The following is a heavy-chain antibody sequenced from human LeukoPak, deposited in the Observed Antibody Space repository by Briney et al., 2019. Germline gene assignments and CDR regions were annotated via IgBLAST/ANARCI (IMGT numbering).Heavy chain of an antibody. CDR2: IYHSGST. CDR1: GGSISSGGYY. D-gene: IGHD6-13*01. CDR3: ARGGIAAAVYY. J-gene: IGHJ4*02. V-gene: IGHV4-30-2*01. Sequence: SQTLSLTCTVSGGSISSGGYYWSWIRQPPGKGLEWIGYIYHSGSTYYNPSLKSRVTISVDRSKNQFSLKLSSVTAADTAVYYCARGGIAAAVYYWGQGTLVTVSS.